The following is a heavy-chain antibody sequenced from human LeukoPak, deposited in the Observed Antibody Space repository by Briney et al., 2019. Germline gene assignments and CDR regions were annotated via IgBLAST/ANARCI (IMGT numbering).Heavy chain of an antibody. V-gene: IGHV6-1*01. CDR3: VRLVGNSWLDY. CDR1: GVDDYTSKGI. D-gene: IGHD6-13*01. J-gene: IGHJ4*02. Sequence: SQTLSLNCAISGVDDYTSKGIWKWIRQSPSRGLEWLGRTYYRSQWCNVYAVSVKSRITITPDTSTNQFSLHLNSVTPDDTAVYYCVRLVGNSWLDYWGQGTLVTVSS. CDR2: TYYRSQWCN.